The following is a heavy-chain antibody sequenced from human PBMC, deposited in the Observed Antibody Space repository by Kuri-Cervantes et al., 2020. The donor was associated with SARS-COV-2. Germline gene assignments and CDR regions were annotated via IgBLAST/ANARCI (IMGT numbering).Heavy chain of an antibody. CDR3: ARVASDCSSTSCSDY. CDR2: IIPIFGTA. D-gene: IGHD2-2*01. V-gene: IGHV1-69*05. CDR1: GGTFSSYA. J-gene: IGHJ4*02. Sequence: SVKVSCKASGGTFSSYAISWVRQAPGQGPEWMGGIIPIFGTANYAQKFQGRVTITTDESTSTAYMELSSLRSEDTAVYYCARVASDCSSTSCSDYWGQGTLVTVSS.